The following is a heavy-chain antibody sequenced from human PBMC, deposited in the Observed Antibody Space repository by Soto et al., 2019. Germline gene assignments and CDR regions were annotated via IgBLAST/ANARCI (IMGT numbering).Heavy chain of an antibody. Sequence: QVQLVQSGAEVKKPGASVKVSCKASGYTFTGYYMHWVRQAPGQGLEWMGWINPNSGGTNYAQKFQGWVTMTRDTSISTAYMELSRLRSDDTAVYYCARAVAKYTAMPNNWFDPWGQGTLVTVSS. V-gene: IGHV1-2*04. CDR3: ARAVAKYTAMPNNWFDP. CDR2: INPNSGGT. D-gene: IGHD5-18*01. CDR1: GYTFTGYY. J-gene: IGHJ5*02.